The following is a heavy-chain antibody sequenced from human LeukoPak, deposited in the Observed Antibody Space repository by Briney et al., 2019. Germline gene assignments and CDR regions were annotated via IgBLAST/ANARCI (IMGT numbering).Heavy chain of an antibody. Sequence: ASVKVSCKASGCTFTSYGISWVRQAPGQGLEWMGWISAYNGNTNYAQKLQGRVTMTTDTSTSTAYMELRSLRSDDTAVYYCARTPLYYYYMDVWGKGTTVTVSS. CDR2: ISAYNGNT. J-gene: IGHJ6*03. CDR3: ARTPLYYYYMDV. V-gene: IGHV1-18*01. CDR1: GCTFTSYG.